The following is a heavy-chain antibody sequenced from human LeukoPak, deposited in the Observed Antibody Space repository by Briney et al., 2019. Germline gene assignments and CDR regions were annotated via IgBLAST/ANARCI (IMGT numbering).Heavy chain of an antibody. J-gene: IGHJ4*02. CDR2: IIPIFGTA. D-gene: IGHD3-10*01. CDR3: ARTTMVRGGNFDY. V-gene: IGHV1-69*01. CDR1: GGTFSSYA. Sequence: SVKVSCKASGGTFSSYAISWVRQAPGQGLEWMGGIIPIFGTANYAQKFQGRVTITADESTSTAYMELSSLRSEDTAVYYCARTTMVRGGNFDYWGQGTLVTVSS.